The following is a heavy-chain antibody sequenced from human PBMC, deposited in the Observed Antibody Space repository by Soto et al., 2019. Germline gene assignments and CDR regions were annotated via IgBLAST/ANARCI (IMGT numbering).Heavy chain of an antibody. V-gene: IGHV1-69*04. Sequence: GASVKVSCKASGGTFSSYTISWVRQAPGQGLEWMGRIIPILGIANYAQKFQGRVTITADKSTSTAYMELSGLRSEDTAVYYCARESESSSGWYSYYYYMDVWGKGTTVTVSS. D-gene: IGHD6-19*01. CDR1: GGTFSSYT. J-gene: IGHJ6*03. CDR3: ARESESSSGWYSYYYYMDV. CDR2: IIPILGIA.